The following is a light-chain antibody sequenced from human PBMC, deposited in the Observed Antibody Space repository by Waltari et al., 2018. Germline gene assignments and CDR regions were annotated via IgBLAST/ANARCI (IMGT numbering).Light chain of an antibody. J-gene: IGLJ1*01. CDR3: QSYDSSLSASLYV. V-gene: IGLV2-11*03. Sequence: QHPGKAPKLMIFDVNRWPSGVSHRFSGSKAGNTASLTISGLQAEDEADYYCQSYDSSLSASLYVFGTGTKVTVL. CDR2: DVN.